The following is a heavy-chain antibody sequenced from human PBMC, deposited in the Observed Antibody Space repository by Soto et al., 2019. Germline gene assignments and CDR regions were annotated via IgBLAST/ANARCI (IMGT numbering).Heavy chain of an antibody. D-gene: IGHD6-13*01. CDR3: AREGSSWYVEAYYYYGMDV. Sequence: GSVKVSFKASGYPFTSYGMSLVRQAPGQGLEWMGWISAYNGNTNYSQKLQGRVTMTTDTSTSTAYMELRSLRSDDTAVYYCAREGSSWYVEAYYYYGMDVWGQGTTVTVSS. V-gene: IGHV1-18*04. CDR1: GYPFTSYG. CDR2: ISAYNGNT. J-gene: IGHJ6*02.